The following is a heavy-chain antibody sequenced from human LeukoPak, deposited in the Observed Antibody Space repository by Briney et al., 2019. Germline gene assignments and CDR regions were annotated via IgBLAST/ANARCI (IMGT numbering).Heavy chain of an antibody. CDR3: ARAGLCSSTSCLDY. Sequence: GESLKISCKGFGYSFTTYWIGWVRQMPGQGLEWMGFIYPGDSDTRYSPSFQGQVTISADKSISTAYLQWSSLKASDTAMYYCARAGLCSSTSCLDYWGQGTLVTVSS. V-gene: IGHV5-51*01. CDR1: GYSFTTYW. D-gene: IGHD2-2*01. J-gene: IGHJ4*02. CDR2: IYPGDSDT.